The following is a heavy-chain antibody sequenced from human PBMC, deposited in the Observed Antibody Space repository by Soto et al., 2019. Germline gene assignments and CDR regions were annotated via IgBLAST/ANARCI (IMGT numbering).Heavy chain of an antibody. CDR3: ARDHDYGNDRYPFRRYNWFDP. CDR2: IYHSGST. Sequence: SETLSLTCAVSGYSISSGYYWGWIRQPPVKGLEWIGSIYHSGSTYYNPSLKSRVTISVDTSKNQFSLKLSSVTAADTAVYYCARDHDYGNDRYPFRRYNWFDPWGQGTLVTVSS. J-gene: IGHJ5*02. D-gene: IGHD4-4*01. CDR1: GYSISSGYY. V-gene: IGHV4-38-2*02.